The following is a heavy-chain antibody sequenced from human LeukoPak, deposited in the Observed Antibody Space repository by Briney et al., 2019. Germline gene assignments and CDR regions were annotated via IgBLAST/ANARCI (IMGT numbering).Heavy chain of an antibody. CDR1: GGSISSGGYY. J-gene: IGHJ6*03. CDR2: IYYSGST. CDR3: ARSPAVLWFGELASYYMDV. Sequence: PSQTLSLTCTVSGGSISSGGYYWSWIRQHPGKGLEWIGYIYYSGSTYYNPSLKSRVTISVETSKNQFSLKLSSVTAADTAVYYCARSPAVLWFGELASYYMDVWGKGTTVTVSS. D-gene: IGHD3-10*01. V-gene: IGHV4-31*03.